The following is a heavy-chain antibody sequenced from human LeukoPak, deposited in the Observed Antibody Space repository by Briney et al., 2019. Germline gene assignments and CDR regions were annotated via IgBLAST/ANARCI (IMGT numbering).Heavy chain of an antibody. J-gene: IGHJ5*02. D-gene: IGHD3-16*02. V-gene: IGHV3-21*01. CDR3: ARAVTPWGNWFDP. CDR1: GFTFSSYS. CDR2: ISSSSSYI. Sequence: GGSLRLPCAASGFTFSSYSMNWVRQAPGKGLEWVSSISSSSSYIYYADSVKGRFTISRDNAKNSLYLQMNSLRAEDTAVYYCARAVTPWGNWFDPWGQGTLVTVSS.